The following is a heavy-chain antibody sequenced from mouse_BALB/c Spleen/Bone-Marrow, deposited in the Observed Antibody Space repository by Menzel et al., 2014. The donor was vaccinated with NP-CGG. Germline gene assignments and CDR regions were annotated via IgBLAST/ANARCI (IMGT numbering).Heavy chain of an antibody. CDR3: AKKGYGNYHYYYIDY. Sequence: QVQLQQSGAELAKPGASVKMSCKASGYTFTSYWMHWVKQRPGQGLEWIGYINPSTGYTDYNQKFKDKATLTADKSSSSSYIQLSSLTSADSAVYYCAKKGYGNYHYYYIDYWGQGTSVTVSS. J-gene: IGHJ4*01. CDR1: GYTFTSYW. V-gene: IGHV1-7*01. D-gene: IGHD2-1*01. CDR2: INPSTGYT.